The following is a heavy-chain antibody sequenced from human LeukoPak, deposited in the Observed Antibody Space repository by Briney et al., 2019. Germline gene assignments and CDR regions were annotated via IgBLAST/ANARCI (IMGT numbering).Heavy chain of an antibody. J-gene: IGHJ4*02. CDR2: ISSTSSDI. CDR1: GFAFETYT. Sequence: GGSLRLSCVASGFAFETYTMNWVRQAPGKGLEWVSFISSTSSDINYADSVRDRFTISRDNAKNSLFLQMDSLRVEDTAVYYCAKGLFSGYDKYLDSWGQGTLVTVSS. D-gene: IGHD5-12*01. V-gene: IGHV3-21*04. CDR3: AKGLFSGYDKYLDS.